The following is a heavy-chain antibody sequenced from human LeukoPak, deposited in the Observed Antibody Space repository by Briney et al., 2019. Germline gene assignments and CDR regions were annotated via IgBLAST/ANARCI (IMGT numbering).Heavy chain of an antibody. V-gene: IGHV3-66*01. D-gene: IGHD5-18*01. CDR3: ARGDTATAHD. Sequence: GGSLRLSCAASGFTVSSNYMSWVRHAPGKGLEWVSVIYSGGSTYYADSVKGRFAISRDNSKNTLYLQMNSLRAEDTAVYYCARGDTATAHDWGQGTLVTVSS. CDR1: GFTVSSNY. J-gene: IGHJ4*02. CDR2: IYSGGST.